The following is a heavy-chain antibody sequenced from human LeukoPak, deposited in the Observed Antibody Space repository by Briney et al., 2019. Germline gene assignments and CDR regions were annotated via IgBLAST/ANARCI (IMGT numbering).Heavy chain of an antibody. CDR2: ISYDGSNK. CDR1: GFTFSSYA. V-gene: IGHV3-30*04. J-gene: IGHJ4*02. D-gene: IGHD3-10*01. CDR3: ASSSIRGVLKASLDY. Sequence: GGSLRLSCAASGFTFSSYAMHWVRQAPGKGLEWVAVISYDGSNKYYADSVKGRFTISRDNSKNTPYLQMNSLRAEDTAVYYCASSSIRGVLKASLDYWGQGTLVTVSS.